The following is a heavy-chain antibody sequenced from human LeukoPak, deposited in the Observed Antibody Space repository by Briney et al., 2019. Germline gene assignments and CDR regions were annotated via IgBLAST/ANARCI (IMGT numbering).Heavy chain of an antibody. Sequence: PGGSLRLSCASSGFTFSSYSMNWVRQAPGKGLEWVSSISTGSSYIFYADSVKGRFTISRDNAKNSLYLQMNSLRAEDTAVYYCARGYCSGGSCYLNAFDIWAKGQWSPSLQ. D-gene: IGHD2-15*01. V-gene: IGHV3-21*01. J-gene: IGHJ3*02. CDR2: ISTGSSYI. CDR3: ARGYCSGGSCYLNAFDI. CDR1: GFTFSSYS.